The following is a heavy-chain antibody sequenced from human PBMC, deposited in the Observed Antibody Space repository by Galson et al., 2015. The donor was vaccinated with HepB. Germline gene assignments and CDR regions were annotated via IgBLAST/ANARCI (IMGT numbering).Heavy chain of an antibody. J-gene: IGHJ6*02. Sequence: SLRLACAFSGFPCDDFAMHWGRQSPGEGLEWVSGLYCKTGGTGYADSVRGRFTVSRDNAQKFLFLQMNSLRVEDTALYYCLRETSPGGADVWGQGTAVTVSS. V-gene: IGHV3-9*01. CDR1: GFPCDDFA. CDR2: LYCKTGGT. D-gene: IGHD4-17*01. CDR3: LRETSPGGADV.